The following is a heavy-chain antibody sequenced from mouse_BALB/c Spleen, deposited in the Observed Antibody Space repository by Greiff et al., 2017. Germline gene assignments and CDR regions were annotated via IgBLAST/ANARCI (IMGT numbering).Heavy chain of an antibody. CDR2: IRLKSNNYAT. CDR3: TRDDGSFAY. Sequence: EVQLVESGGGLVQPGGSMKLSCVASGFTFSNYWMNWVRQSPEKGLEWVAEIRLKSNNYATHYAESVKGRFTISRDDSKSSVYLQMNNLRAEDTGIYYCTRDDGSFAYWGQGTLVTVSA. V-gene: IGHV6-6*02. D-gene: IGHD2-3*01. CDR1: GFTFSNYW. J-gene: IGHJ3*01.